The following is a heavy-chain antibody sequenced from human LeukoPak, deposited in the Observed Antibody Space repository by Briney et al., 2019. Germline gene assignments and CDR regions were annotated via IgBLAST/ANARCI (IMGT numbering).Heavy chain of an antibody. V-gene: IGHV1-2*02. CDR1: GYTFTGYY. D-gene: IGHD3-22*01. CDR3: ARTTFPLYYYDNSGYLHFDY. CDR2: INPNRGDT. J-gene: IGHJ4*02. Sequence: ASVKVSCKASGYTFTGYYMHWVRQAPGQGLEWMGWINPNRGDTNYAQRFQGRLTMTRDTSITTAYMELSSLTSDDTAVFYCARTTFPLYYYDNSGYLHFDYWGQGTLVTVSS.